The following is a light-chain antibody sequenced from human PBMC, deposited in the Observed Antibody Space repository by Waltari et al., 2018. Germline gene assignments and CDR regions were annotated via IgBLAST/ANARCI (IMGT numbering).Light chain of an antibody. J-gene: IGLJ2*01. CDR2: DVR. Sequence: QSALTQPASVSGSPGQSITISCTGTSSDVGGYNSVSWYQDHPGQAPKVIIYDVRDRPSGISERFSGSKSGNTASLTISGLQAEYEADYYCSSQSSDNVVLFGGGTKLTVL. CDR1: SSDVGGYNS. CDR3: SSQSSDNVVL. V-gene: IGLV2-14*03.